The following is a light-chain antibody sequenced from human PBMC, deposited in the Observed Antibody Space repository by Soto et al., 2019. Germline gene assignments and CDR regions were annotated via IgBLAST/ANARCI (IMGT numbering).Light chain of an antibody. Sequence: DIQMTQSPSTLSASVGDTVTVTCRASQGISSDLAWYQQQPGKAPNILIFAASILQSGVPSRFRGSGSGTEFTLTISRLQPEDFATYYCQQFNAYPRTFGQGTKVDIK. CDR3: QQFNAYPRT. V-gene: IGKV1-9*01. CDR2: AAS. J-gene: IGKJ1*01. CDR1: QGISSD.